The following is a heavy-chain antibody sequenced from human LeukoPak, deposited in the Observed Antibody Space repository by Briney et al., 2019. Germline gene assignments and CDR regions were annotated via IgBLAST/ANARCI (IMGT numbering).Heavy chain of an antibody. CDR3: AKGVGCSGGTCYSGHGMDV. CDR2: IRYDGSNK. CDR1: GFTFSSYG. D-gene: IGHD2-15*01. J-gene: IGHJ6*02. V-gene: IGHV3-30*02. Sequence: PGGSLRLSCAASGFTFSSYGMHWVRQAPGKGLESVAFIRYDGSNKYYADSVKGRFTISRDNSKNTLYLQVNSLRAEDTAVYYCAKGVGCSGGTCYSGHGMDVWGQGTTVTVSS.